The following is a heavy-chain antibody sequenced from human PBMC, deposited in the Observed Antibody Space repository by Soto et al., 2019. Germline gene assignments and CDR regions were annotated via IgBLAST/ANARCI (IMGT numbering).Heavy chain of an antibody. CDR2: IYYSGST. CDR1: GGSISSGGYY. Sequence: SETLSLTCTVSGGSISSGGYYWSWIRQHPGKGLEWIGYIYYSGSTYYNPSLKSRVTISVDTSKNQFSLKLSSVTAADTAVYYCARIPPHNWFDPWGQGTLVTVSS. CDR3: ARIPPHNWFDP. J-gene: IGHJ5*02. D-gene: IGHD2-2*02. V-gene: IGHV4-31*03.